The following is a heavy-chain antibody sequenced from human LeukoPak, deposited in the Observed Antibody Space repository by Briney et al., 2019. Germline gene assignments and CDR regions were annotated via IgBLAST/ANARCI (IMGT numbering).Heavy chain of an antibody. CDR2: ISYDGSNK. Sequence: PGGSLRLSCAASGFTFSNYAIHWVRQAPGKGLEWVAVISYDGSNKYYADSVKGRFTISRDNSKNTLYLQMNSLRAEDTAVYYCASDFNYYDSSGLDYWGQGTLVTVSS. D-gene: IGHD3-22*01. CDR3: ASDFNYYDSSGLDY. CDR1: GFTFSNYA. J-gene: IGHJ4*02. V-gene: IGHV3-30*04.